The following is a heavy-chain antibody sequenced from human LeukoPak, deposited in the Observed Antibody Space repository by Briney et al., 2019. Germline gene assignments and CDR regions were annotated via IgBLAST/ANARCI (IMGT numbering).Heavy chain of an antibody. CDR3: ARDDALGDNALDI. Sequence: GGSLRLSCAASGFTFSSYAMHWVRQAPGKGLEWAAVILNDGSQEKYADSVKGRFTISRDNSKNTLFLQMNSLRAEDTAVYYCARDDALGDNALDIWGQGTMVTVSS. J-gene: IGHJ3*02. D-gene: IGHD3-16*01. V-gene: IGHV3-33*08. CDR2: ILNDGSQE. CDR1: GFTFSSYA.